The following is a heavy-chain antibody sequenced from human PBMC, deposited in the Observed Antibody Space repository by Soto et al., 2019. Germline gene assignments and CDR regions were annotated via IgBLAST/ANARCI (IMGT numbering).Heavy chain of an antibody. Sequence: PSETLSLTCTVSGGSISSGGYYWSWIRQHPGKGLEWIGCIYYRGNTFYNPSLKSRGTISVDTSNNQFSLKLDSVTPADTAVYYCARDGREASGIDVWGQGTAVTVSS. CDR1: GGSISSGGYY. CDR2: IYYRGNT. J-gene: IGHJ6*02. CDR3: ARDGREASGIDV. V-gene: IGHV4-61*08. D-gene: IGHD1-26*01.